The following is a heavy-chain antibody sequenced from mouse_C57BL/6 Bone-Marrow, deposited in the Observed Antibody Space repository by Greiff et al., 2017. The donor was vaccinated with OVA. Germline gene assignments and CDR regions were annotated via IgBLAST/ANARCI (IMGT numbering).Heavy chain of an antibody. D-gene: IGHD2-1*01. CDR3: AREGNYYFDY. Sequence: QVQLQQPGAELVRPGTPVKLSCKASGYTFTSYWMHWVKQRPGQGLEWIGVIDPSDSYTNYNQKFKGKATLTVDTSSSSAYMQLSSLTSEDSAVYYCAREGNYYFDYWGQGTTLTVSS. CDR1: GYTFTSYW. J-gene: IGHJ2*01. CDR2: IDPSDSYT. V-gene: IGHV1-59*01.